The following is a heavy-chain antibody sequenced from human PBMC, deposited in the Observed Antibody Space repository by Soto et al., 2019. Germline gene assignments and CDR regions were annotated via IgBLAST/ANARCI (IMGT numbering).Heavy chain of an antibody. CDR2: ISGSGGST. V-gene: IGHV3-23*01. D-gene: IGHD5-12*01. CDR1: GFTFSSYA. CDR3: AKDNPDSGYDGRTHRRFLFDY. Sequence: GSLRLSCAASGFTFSSYAMSWVRQAPGKGLEWVSAISGSGGSTYYADSVKGRFTISRDNSKNTLYLQMNSLRAEDTAVYYCAKDNPDSGYDGRTHRRFLFDYWGQGTLVTVS. J-gene: IGHJ4*02.